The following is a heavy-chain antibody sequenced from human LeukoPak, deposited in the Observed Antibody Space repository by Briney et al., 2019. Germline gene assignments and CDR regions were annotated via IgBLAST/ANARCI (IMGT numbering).Heavy chain of an antibody. V-gene: IGHV3-33*08. J-gene: IGHJ4*02. CDR3: ATDRGGSPFDY. Sequence: GGSLRLSCTASGFSFSGHWMHWVRQAPGKGLEWVAVIWSNGNTKDYADSVKGRFTISRDNSKNTLYLQMNSLRAEDTAVYYCATDRGGSPFDYWGQGTLVTVSS. CDR2: IWSNGNTK. D-gene: IGHD3-10*01. CDR1: GFSFSGHW.